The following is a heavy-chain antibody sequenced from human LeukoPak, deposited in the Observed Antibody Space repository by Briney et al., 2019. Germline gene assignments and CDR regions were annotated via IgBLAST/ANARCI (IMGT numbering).Heavy chain of an antibody. CDR1: GGSISSSSYY. J-gene: IGHJ4*02. CDR3: ARRVREGPRAYSSGFYYFDY. D-gene: IGHD6-19*01. CDR2: IYYSGST. V-gene: IGHV4-39*07. Sequence: SETLSLTCTVSGGSISSSSYYWGWIRQPPGKGLEWIGSIYYSGSTYYNPSLKSRVTISVDTSTNQFSLKLTSVTAADTALYYCARRVREGPRAYSSGFYYFDYWGQGTLVTVSS.